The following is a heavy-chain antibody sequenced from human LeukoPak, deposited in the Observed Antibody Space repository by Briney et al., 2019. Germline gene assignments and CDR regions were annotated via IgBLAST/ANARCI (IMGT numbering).Heavy chain of an antibody. V-gene: IGHV4-59*08. D-gene: IGHD5-12*01. CDR2: IYYSGST. J-gene: IGHJ4*02. Sequence: SETLSLTCTVSGGSTSSYYWSWIRQPPGKGLEWIGYIYYSGSTNYNPSLKSRVTISVDTSKNQFSLKLSSVTAADTAVYYCARHSPDGYSGFDYWGQGTLVTVSS. CDR3: ARHSPDGYSGFDY. CDR1: GGSTSSYY.